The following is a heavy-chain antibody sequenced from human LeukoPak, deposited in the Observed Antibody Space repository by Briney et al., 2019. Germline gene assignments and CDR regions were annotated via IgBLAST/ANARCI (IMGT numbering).Heavy chain of an antibody. J-gene: IGHJ3*02. D-gene: IGHD1-26*01. Sequence: ASVKVSCKASGYTFTGYYMHWVRQAPGQGLEWMGWINPNTGDPNYAQNFQGRVTMTRDTSISTSYMELNGLKSDDTALYYCARDGRIVGATMGAFDIWGQGTMVTVSS. CDR3: ARDGRIVGATMGAFDI. V-gene: IGHV1-2*02. CDR1: GYTFTGYY. CDR2: INPNTGDP.